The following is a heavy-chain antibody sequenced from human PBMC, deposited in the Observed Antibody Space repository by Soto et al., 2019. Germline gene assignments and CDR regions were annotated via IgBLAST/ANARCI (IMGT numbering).Heavy chain of an antibody. Sequence: GGSLRLSCAASGFIFSDHYMDWVRQAPGKGLEWVGRTRNKVYSYTTEYAASVKGRFTISRDDAKNSLYLQTNSLKTEDTAVYYCTRVPYSGSFIDYWGQGTLVTVSS. D-gene: IGHD1-26*01. CDR3: TRVPYSGSFIDY. V-gene: IGHV3-72*01. CDR2: TRNKVYSYTT. CDR1: GFIFSDHY. J-gene: IGHJ4*02.